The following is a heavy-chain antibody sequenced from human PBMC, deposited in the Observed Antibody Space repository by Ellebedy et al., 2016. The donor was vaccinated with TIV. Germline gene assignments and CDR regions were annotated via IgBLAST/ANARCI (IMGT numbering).Heavy chain of an antibody. CDR2: ISPSGNT. CDR3: ASWIITHFDY. CDR1: GFTFSTSA. Sequence: GESLKISCAASGFTFSTSAMNWVRQAPGKGLEWVSTISPSGNTHYADSVEGRFTISRDNSKNTLNLQMNSLRAEDTAVYYCASWIITHFDYWGQGTLVTVSS. D-gene: IGHD1-1*01. J-gene: IGHJ4*02. V-gene: IGHV3-23*01.